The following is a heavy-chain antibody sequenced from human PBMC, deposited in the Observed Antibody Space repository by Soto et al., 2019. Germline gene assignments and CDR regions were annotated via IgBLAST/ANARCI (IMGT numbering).Heavy chain of an antibody. V-gene: IGHV4-34*01. CDR1: GGSFSGYY. Sequence: SETLSLTCAVSGGSFSGYYWSWIRQPPGKGLEWIGEINHSGRTNYNPSLKSRVTISVDTSKNQFSIKLSSVTAADTAVYYCARADLYGAFDYWGQGTQVTVSS. CDR3: ARADLYGAFDY. J-gene: IGHJ4*02. D-gene: IGHD4-17*01. CDR2: INHSGRT.